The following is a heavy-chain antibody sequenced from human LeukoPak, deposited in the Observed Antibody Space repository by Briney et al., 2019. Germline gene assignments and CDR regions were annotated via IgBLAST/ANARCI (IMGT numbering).Heavy chain of an antibody. J-gene: IGHJ6*02. CDR1: GFTFSSYG. CDR3: ARDSHYDLLYGMDV. CDR2: ISYDGSNK. D-gene: IGHD3-3*01. Sequence: GGSLRLSCAASGFTFSSYGMHWVRQAPGKGLEWVAVISYDGSNKYYADSVKGRFTISRDNAKNSLYLQMNSLRDEDTAVYYCARDSHYDLLYGMDVWGQGTTVTVSS. V-gene: IGHV3-30*03.